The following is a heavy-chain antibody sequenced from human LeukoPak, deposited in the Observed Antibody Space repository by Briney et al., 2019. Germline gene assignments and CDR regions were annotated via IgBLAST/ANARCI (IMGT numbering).Heavy chain of an antibody. V-gene: IGHV3-7*03. CDR1: GFTSSSYW. Sequence: GGSLRLSCTASGFTSSSYWMTWVRQAPGKGLEWVANIKQDGSEKYYVDSVKGRFTISRDNAKTSLYLQMNSLRAEDTAVYYCARANKGIVVYYYYYGMDVWGKGTTVTVSS. CDR3: ARANKGIVVYYYYYGMDV. D-gene: IGHD6-19*01. CDR2: IKQDGSEK. J-gene: IGHJ6*04.